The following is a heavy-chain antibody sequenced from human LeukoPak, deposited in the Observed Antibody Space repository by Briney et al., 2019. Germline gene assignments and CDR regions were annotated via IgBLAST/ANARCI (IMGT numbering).Heavy chain of an antibody. CDR3: ARVPAGWYSSSTFDY. V-gene: IGHV4-34*01. CDR1: GGSFSGYY. J-gene: IGHJ4*02. Sequence: SETLSLTCAVYGGSFSGYYWSWIRQPPGKGLEWIGEINHSGSTNYNPSLKSRVTISVDTSENQFSLKLSSVTAADTAVYYCARVPAGWYSSSTFDYWGQGTLVTVSS. D-gene: IGHD6-6*01. CDR2: INHSGST.